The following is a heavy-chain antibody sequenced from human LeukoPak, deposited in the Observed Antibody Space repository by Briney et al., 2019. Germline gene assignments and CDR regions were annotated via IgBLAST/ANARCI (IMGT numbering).Heavy chain of an antibody. CDR2: ISYDGSNK. V-gene: IGHV3-30*18. D-gene: IGHD1-26*01. CDR1: GFTFSSCG. J-gene: IGHJ3*02. Sequence: PGRSLRLSCAASGFTFSSCGMHWVRQAPGKGLEWVAVISYDGSNKYYADSVKGRFTISRDNSKNTLYLQMNSLRAEDTAVYYCAKGYRSGSYPDAFDIWGQGTMVTVSS. CDR3: AKGYRSGSYPDAFDI.